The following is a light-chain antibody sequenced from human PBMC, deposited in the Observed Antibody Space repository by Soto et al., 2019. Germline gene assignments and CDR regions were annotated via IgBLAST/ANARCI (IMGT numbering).Light chain of an antibody. J-gene: IGLJ1*01. CDR1: KNDIGVYDF. Sequence: QSVLTQPPSASGSPGQSVTISCTGTKNDIGVYDFVSWYQHHPGKAPRLIIYEVVQRPSGVPDRYSRSKSGNTASLTVSGLQSEDEGDYFCKSYAGRNTYVFGSGSKVTVL. CDR2: EVV. CDR3: KSYAGRNTYV. V-gene: IGLV2-8*01.